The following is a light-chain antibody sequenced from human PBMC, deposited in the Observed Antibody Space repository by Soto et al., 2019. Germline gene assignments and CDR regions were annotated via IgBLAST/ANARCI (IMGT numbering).Light chain of an antibody. CDR3: MQVLQPPIT. V-gene: IGKV2-28*01. Sequence: DIVMTQSPLSLPVTPGEPASISCRSSQSLLHSNGYNYLDWYLQKPGQSPQLLIYLGSNRASGVPDSISGSVSGTDFTLKISRVEAEDVGVYSCMQVLQPPITFGQGTRLEIK. J-gene: IGKJ5*01. CDR2: LGS. CDR1: QSLLHSNGYNY.